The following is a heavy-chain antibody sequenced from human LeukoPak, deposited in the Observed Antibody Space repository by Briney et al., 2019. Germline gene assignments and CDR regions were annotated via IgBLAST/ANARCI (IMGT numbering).Heavy chain of an antibody. CDR2: IYTSGST. V-gene: IGHV4-4*07. Sequence: PSETLSLTCTVSGGSISSYYWSWIRQPAGKGLEWIGRIYTSGSTNYNPSLKSRVTMSVDTSKNQFSLKLSSVTAADTAVYYCARTRGEYYDILTGYYQPPAPYYFDYWGQGTLVTVSS. CDR3: ARTRGEYYDILTGYYQPPAPYYFDY. J-gene: IGHJ4*02. D-gene: IGHD3-9*01. CDR1: GGSISSYY.